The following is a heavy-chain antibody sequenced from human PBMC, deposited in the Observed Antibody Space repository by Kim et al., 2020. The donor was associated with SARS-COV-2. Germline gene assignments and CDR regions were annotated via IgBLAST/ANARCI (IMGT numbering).Heavy chain of an antibody. D-gene: IGHD5-18*01. V-gene: IGHV4-39*01. J-gene: IGHJ4*02. CDR3: ARAANRGYSYGCIDY. Sequence: RALKSRVSMSVDTAKNQFSLRLSSVTAADTAVYYCARAANRGYSYGCIDYWGQGTLVTVSS.